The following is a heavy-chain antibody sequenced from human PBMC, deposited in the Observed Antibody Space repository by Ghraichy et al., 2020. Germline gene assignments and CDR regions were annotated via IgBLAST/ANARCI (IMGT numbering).Heavy chain of an antibody. J-gene: IGHJ4*02. V-gene: IGHV3-23*01. D-gene: IGHD3-22*01. CDR1: GFTFSSYA. Sequence: GGSLRLSCATSGFTFSSYAMSWFRQAPGKGPEWVSAIGGAGGATFYADSVKGRFTISRDNSKNTLYLQMSSLGAEDTALYYCAKEHNYFDSSGPWGQGTLVTDSS. CDR2: IGGAGGAT. CDR3: AKEHNYFDSSGP.